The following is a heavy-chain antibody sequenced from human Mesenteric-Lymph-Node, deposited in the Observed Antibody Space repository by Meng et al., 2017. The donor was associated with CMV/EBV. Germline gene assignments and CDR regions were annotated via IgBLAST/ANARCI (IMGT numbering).Heavy chain of an antibody. CDR1: GGSFSGYY. J-gene: IGHJ5*02. D-gene: IGHD3-16*01. CDR3: ARDRTTRINDAGLGFSRLDP. CDR2: INHSGST. Sequence: SETLSLTCAVYGGSFSGYYWSWIRQPPGKGLEWIGEINHSGSTNYNPSLKSRVTISVDTSKNQFSLKLSSVTAADTAVYYCARDRTTRINDAGLGFSRLDPWGQGILVTVSS. V-gene: IGHV4-34*01.